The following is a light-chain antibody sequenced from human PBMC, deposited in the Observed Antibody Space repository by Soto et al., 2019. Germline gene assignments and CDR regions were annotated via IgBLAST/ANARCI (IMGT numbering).Light chain of an antibody. V-gene: IGLV2-8*01. Sequence: QSALTQPPSASGSPGQSVTISCTGTSSDVGGYNYVSWYQQHPGKAPKLMIYDVSKRPSGVHDRFSGSKSGNTASLTVSGLQAEDEADYYCSSYAGSNNPPFGGGTKVTVL. CDR2: DVS. CDR3: SSYAGSNNPP. J-gene: IGLJ2*01. CDR1: SSDVGGYNY.